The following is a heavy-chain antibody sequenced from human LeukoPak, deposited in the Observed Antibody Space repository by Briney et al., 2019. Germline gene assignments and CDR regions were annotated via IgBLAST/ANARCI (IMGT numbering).Heavy chain of an antibody. J-gene: IGHJ4*02. CDR2: ISSSGSTI. D-gene: IGHD5-18*01. Sequence: GGSLRLSCAASGFTFSSYEMNWVRQAPGKGLEWVSYISSSGSTIYYADSVKGRFAISRDNAKNSLYLQMDSLRAEDTAVYYCAPEDTAMVEHLDFDYWGQGTLVTVSS. V-gene: IGHV3-48*03. CDR1: GFTFSSYE. CDR3: APEDTAMVEHLDFDY.